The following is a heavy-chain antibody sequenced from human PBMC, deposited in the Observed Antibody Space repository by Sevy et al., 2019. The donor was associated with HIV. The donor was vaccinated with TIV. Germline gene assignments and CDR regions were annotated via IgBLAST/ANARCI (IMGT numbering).Heavy chain of an antibody. J-gene: IGHJ4*02. D-gene: IGHD2-21*01. CDR2: MWYDGNNK. V-gene: IGHV3-33*01. Sequence: GGSLRLSCTASGFTFGNFGIHWVRQAPGKGLQWVALMWYDGNNKYYADSVKGRFTISRDSSKNTVYLQMNNLRAEDTAMYYCARGPSLIVAGAAGYLDYCGQGTLVTVSS. CDR1: GFTFGNFG. CDR3: ARGPSLIVAGAAGYLDY.